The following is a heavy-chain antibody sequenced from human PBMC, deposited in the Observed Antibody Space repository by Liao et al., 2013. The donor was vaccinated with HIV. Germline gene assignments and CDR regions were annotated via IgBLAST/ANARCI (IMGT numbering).Heavy chain of an antibody. CDR3: ARMGTWAFET. J-gene: IGHJ3*02. V-gene: IGHV4-39*07. D-gene: IGHD7-27*01. Sequence: QLQLQESGPGLVKPSETLSLTCTVSAESISSSSYYWVWIRQPPGKGLEWIGSISYSGFSYYNPSLKSRVTISVNTSKNQFSLKLSSVTAADTALYYCARMGTWAFETWGQGTMVTVSS. CDR1: AESISSSSYY. CDR2: ISYSGFS.